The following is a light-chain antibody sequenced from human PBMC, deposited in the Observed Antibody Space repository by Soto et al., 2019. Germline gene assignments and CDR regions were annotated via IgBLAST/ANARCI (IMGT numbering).Light chain of an antibody. Sequence: QLVLTQSPSASASLGASVKLTCTLSNRHNNYAIAWHQQQPAKGPRYLMTLYSDGSHTKGDEIPDRFSGSSSRAERYLTISSLQSEDEADYYCQTWDTGLWVFGGGTKLTVL. CDR3: QTWDTGLWV. V-gene: IGLV4-69*01. CDR1: NRHNNYA. CDR2: LYSDGSH. J-gene: IGLJ3*02.